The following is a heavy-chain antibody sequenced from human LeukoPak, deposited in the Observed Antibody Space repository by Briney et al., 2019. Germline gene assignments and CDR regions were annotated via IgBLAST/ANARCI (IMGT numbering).Heavy chain of an antibody. Sequence: PSETLSLTCTVSGGSISSSRYYWGWIRQPPGKGLEWIGSIYYSGSTYYNPSLKSRVTISVDTSKNQFSLKLSSVTAADTAVYYCARESGIAARPGYYYYYYMGVWGKGTTVTVSS. CDR2: IYYSGST. CDR1: GGSISSSRYY. D-gene: IGHD6-6*01. V-gene: IGHV4-39*02. J-gene: IGHJ6*03. CDR3: ARESGIAARPGYYYYYYMGV.